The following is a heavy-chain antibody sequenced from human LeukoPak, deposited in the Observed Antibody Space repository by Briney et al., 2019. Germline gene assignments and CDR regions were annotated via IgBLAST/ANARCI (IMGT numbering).Heavy chain of an antibody. V-gene: IGHV3-23*01. CDR2: ISNDGGGT. CDR1: GFIFNNYG. D-gene: IGHD3-22*01. Sequence: PGGSLRLSWEAPGFIFNNYGLIWFRQAPGKGLQWVSAISNDGGGTTYADFVKGRFTISRDNSKNTLFLQMSSLRAEDTALYYCAKGGSGYFADLWGQGTLVTVSS. CDR3: AKGGSGYFADL. J-gene: IGHJ5*02.